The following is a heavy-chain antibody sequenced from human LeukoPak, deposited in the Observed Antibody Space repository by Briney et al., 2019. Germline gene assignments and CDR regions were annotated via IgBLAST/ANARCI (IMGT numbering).Heavy chain of an antibody. V-gene: IGHV3-21*06. CDR2: ISSRSSYI. D-gene: IGHD3-10*02. J-gene: IGHJ5*02. Sequence: KPGGSLRLSCAASGFAFDDYSMNWVRQAPGKGLEWVSSISSRSSYIFYADSVKGRFSISRDNAKNSLYLQMTSLRVEDTAVYYCVREITMSGGFDPWGQGTLVTVSS. CDR1: GFAFDDYS. CDR3: VREITMSGGFDP.